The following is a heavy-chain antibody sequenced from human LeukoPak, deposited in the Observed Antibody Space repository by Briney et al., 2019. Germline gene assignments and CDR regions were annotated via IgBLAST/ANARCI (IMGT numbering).Heavy chain of an antibody. Sequence: SETLSLTXTVSGGSISSGSYYWSWIRQPAGKGLEWIGRIYTSGSTNYNPSLKSRVTISVDTSKNQFSLKLSSVTAADTAVSYCARRIAAAPMSWFDPWGQGTLVTVSS. V-gene: IGHV4-61*02. CDR3: ARRIAAAPMSWFDP. J-gene: IGHJ5*02. CDR2: IYTSGST. CDR1: GGSISSGSYY. D-gene: IGHD6-13*01.